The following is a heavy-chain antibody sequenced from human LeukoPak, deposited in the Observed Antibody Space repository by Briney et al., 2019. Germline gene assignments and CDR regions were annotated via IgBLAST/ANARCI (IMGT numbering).Heavy chain of an antibody. CDR1: GGTFSIYA. Sequence: SVKVSCKASGGTFSIYAISWVRQAPGQGLEWMGGIIPIFGTANYAQKFQGRVTITADESTSTAYMELSSLRSEDTAVYYRAIKYDVKGFNWFDPWGQGTLVTVSS. V-gene: IGHV1-69*13. CDR2: IIPIFGTA. D-gene: IGHD3-3*01. CDR3: AIKYDVKGFNWFDP. J-gene: IGHJ5*02.